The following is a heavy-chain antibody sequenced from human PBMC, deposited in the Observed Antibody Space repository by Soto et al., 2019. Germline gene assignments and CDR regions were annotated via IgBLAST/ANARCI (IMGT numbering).Heavy chain of an antibody. CDR3: AHSAFSYHSSGYSLEHAFDI. D-gene: IGHD3-22*01. CDR2: IYWGDDR. Sequence: QITLKESGPTVVKPTQTLTLTCTFSGFSFTSSGMGVGWIRQPPGKALEWLALIYWGDDRRYSPSLKNRLTITKDPSKNQVVLTATNMHPVDTATYYCAHSAFSYHSSGYSLEHAFDIWGQGTVVTVSS. V-gene: IGHV2-5*02. CDR1: GFSFTSSGMG. J-gene: IGHJ3*02.